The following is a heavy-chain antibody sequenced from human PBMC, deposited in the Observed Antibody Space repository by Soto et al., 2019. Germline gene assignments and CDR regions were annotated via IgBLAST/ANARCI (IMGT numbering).Heavy chain of an antibody. D-gene: IGHD2-21*02. Sequence: ASVKVSGKASGYTFTSYDINWVRQATGQGLEWMGWMNPNSGNTGYAQKFQGRVTMTRNTSISTAYMELSSLRSEDTAVYYCARVRTGFIVVVTAIPYYYGMDVWGQGTTVTVSS. CDR1: GYTFTSYD. V-gene: IGHV1-8*01. CDR3: ARVRTGFIVVVTAIPYYYGMDV. CDR2: MNPNSGNT. J-gene: IGHJ6*02.